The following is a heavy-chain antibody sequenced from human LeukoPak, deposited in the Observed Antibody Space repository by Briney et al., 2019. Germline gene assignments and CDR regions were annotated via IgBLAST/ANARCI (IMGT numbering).Heavy chain of an antibody. D-gene: IGHD6-13*01. V-gene: IGHV3-53*01. Sequence: GGSLRLSCAASGVAVSSNYMSWGRHPPGKGLEWLSLIYSSVNTLYSDSVKGRFTISRDYFKKTMFLHMNSLRAEATALYYCARDPVVASPGLFYYQYRDVWGKGTTVTVSS. CDR2: IYSSVNT. J-gene: IGHJ6*03. CDR1: GVAVSSNY. CDR3: ARDPVVASPGLFYYQYRDV.